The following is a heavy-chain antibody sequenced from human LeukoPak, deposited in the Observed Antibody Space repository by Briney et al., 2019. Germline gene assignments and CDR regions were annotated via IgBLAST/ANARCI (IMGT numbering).Heavy chain of an antibody. CDR2: ISSSGSTI. J-gene: IGHJ4*02. V-gene: IGHV3-11*04. CDR3: ARARSYYVLYDY. Sequence: PGGSLRLSCAASGFTFSDYYMSWISQAPGKGLEWVSYISSSGSTIYYADSVKGRFTISRDNAKNSLYLQMNSLRAEDTAVYYCARARSYYVLYDYWGQGTLVTVSS. D-gene: IGHD1-26*01. CDR1: GFTFSDYY.